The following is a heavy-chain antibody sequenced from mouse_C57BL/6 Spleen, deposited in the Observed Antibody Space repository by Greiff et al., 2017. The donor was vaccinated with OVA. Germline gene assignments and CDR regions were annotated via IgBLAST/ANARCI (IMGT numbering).Heavy chain of an antibody. J-gene: IGHJ2*01. Sequence: VKLMESGAELARPGASVKLSCKASGYTFTSYGISWVKQRTGQGLEWIGEIYPRSGNTYYNEKFKGKATLTADKSSSTAYMELRSLTSEDSAVYFCARAMIKIHYYFDYWGQGTTLTVSS. CDR2: IYPRSGNT. D-gene: IGHD2-4*01. CDR1: GYTFTSYG. CDR3: ARAMIKIHYYFDY. V-gene: IGHV1-81*01.